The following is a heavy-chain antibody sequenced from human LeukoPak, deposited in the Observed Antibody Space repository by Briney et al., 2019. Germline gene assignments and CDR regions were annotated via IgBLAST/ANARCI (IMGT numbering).Heavy chain of an antibody. CDR2: ISAYNGNT. V-gene: IGHV1-18*01. CDR3: ARNNYHYDSSGYYWRILDY. Sequence: ASVKVSCKASGYTFTSYGISWVRRAPGQGLEWMGWISAYNGNTNYAQKLQGRVTMTTDTSTSTAYMELRSLRSDDTAVYYCARNNYHYDSSGYYWRILDYWGQGTLVTVSS. D-gene: IGHD3-22*01. CDR1: GYTFTSYG. J-gene: IGHJ4*02.